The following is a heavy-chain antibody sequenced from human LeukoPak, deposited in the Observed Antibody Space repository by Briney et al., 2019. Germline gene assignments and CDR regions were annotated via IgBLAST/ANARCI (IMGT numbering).Heavy chain of an antibody. CDR2: IHPNSGKT. J-gene: IGHJ4*02. D-gene: IGHD4-23*01. CDR3: ARGRYGGNRYFDI. CDR1: GYTFSSYE. Sequence: ASVKVSCKASGYTFSSYEINWVRQAPGQGLEWVGWIHPNSGKTGYAQKFQGRVTMTRDTSTETAFMELSSLKFDDTAIFYCARGRYGGNRYFDIWGQGTLVTVSS. V-gene: IGHV1-8*01.